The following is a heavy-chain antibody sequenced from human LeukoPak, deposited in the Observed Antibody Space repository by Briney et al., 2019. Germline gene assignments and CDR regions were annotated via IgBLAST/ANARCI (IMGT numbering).Heavy chain of an antibody. CDR1: GGSFSGYY. J-gene: IGHJ5*02. CDR2: INHSGST. V-gene: IGHV4-34*01. CDR3: ARGFTKCSGGSCYSDWFDP. Sequence: SETLSLTCAVYGGSFSGYYWSWIRQPPGKGLEWIGEINHSGSTNYNPSLKSRVTISVDTSKNQFSLKLSSVTAADTAVYYCARGFTKCSGGSCYSDWFDPWGQGTLVTDSS. D-gene: IGHD2-15*01.